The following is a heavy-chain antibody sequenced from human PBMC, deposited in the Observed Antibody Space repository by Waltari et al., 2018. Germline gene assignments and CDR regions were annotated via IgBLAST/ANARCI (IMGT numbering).Heavy chain of an antibody. D-gene: IGHD6-6*01. CDR2: MNPNSGNT. CDR1: GYTFHSYD. V-gene: IGHV1-8*03. CDR3: ARVRAARNWFDP. Sequence: QVQLVQSGAEVKKPGASVKVACQAHGYTFHSYDINWVRQATGQGLEWMGWMNPNSGNTGYAKKFQGRVTITRNTSISTAYMELSSLRSEDTAVYYCARVRAARNWFDPWGQGTLVTVSS. J-gene: IGHJ5*02.